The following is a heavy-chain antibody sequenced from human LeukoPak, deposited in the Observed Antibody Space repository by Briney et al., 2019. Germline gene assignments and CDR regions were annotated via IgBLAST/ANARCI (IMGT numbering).Heavy chain of an antibody. CDR2: INHSGST. J-gene: IGHJ4*02. D-gene: IGHD2-2*01. CDR3: ASSPMLFY. CDR1: GGSFSGYY. V-gene: IGHV4-34*01. Sequence: SETLSLTCAVYGGSFSGYYWSWIRQPPGKGLEWIGEINHSGSTNHNPSLKSRVTISVDTSKNQFSLKLSSVTAADTAVYYCASSPMLFYWGQGTLVTVSS.